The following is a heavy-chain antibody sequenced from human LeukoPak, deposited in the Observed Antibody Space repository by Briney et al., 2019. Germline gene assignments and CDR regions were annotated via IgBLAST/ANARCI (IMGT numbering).Heavy chain of an antibody. V-gene: IGHV4-59*01. CDR2: IYYSGST. J-gene: IGHJ4*02. D-gene: IGHD6-13*01. CDR1: GGSFSGYY. CDR3: ARGAEQQLVRGEFDY. Sequence: SETLSLTCAVYGGSFSGYYWSWIRQPPGKGLEWIGYIYYSGSTNYNPSLKSRVTISVDTSKNQFSLKLSSVTAADTAVYYCARGAEQQLVRGEFDYWGQGTLVTVSS.